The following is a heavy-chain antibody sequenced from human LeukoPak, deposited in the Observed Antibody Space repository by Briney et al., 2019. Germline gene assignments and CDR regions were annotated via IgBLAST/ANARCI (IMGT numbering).Heavy chain of an antibody. CDR2: IYTSGST. V-gene: IGHV4-4*07. CDR1: GGSISSYY. J-gene: IGHJ3*02. Sequence: SETLSLTCTVSGGSISSYYWSWIRQPAGKGLEWIGRIYTSGSTNYNPSLKSRVTMSVAKSKNQFSLKLSSVTAADTAVYYCARHGDYDSSGYDAFDIWGQGTMVTVSS. D-gene: IGHD3-22*01. CDR3: ARHGDYDSSGYDAFDI.